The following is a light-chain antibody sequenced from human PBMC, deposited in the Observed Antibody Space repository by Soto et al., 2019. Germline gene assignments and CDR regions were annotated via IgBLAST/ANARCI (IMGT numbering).Light chain of an antibody. CDR2: AAS. V-gene: IGKV1-39*01. CDR3: HQSFTTPWT. J-gene: IGKJ1*01. Sequence: GDRVSITCRASQRISRYVSWYQQKPGKAPQLLIYAASSLQSGVPSRFSGSGYGTDFTLTISSLQPEDFGSYYCHQSFTTPWTFGQGTKVEIK. CDR1: QRISRY.